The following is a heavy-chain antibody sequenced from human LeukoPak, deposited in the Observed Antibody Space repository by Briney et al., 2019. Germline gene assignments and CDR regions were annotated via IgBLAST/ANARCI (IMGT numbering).Heavy chain of an antibody. CDR3: ARGEWGPGY. V-gene: IGHV4-39*07. CDR1: GGSIRSSSDDY. J-gene: IGHJ4*02. D-gene: IGHD1-26*01. CDR2: IYYSGST. Sequence: SETLSLTCTVSGGSIRSSSDDYWGWIRQPPGKGLEWIGSIYYSGSTYYNPSLKSRVTISVDTSKNQFSLKLSSVTAADTAVYYCARGEWGPGYWGQGTLVTVSS.